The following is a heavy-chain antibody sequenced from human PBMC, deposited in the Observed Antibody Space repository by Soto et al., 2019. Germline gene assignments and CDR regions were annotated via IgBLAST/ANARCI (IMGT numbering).Heavy chain of an antibody. CDR3: ARGGNSGSTGGFDP. V-gene: IGHV4-31*03. CDR1: GDSLSSGGHY. J-gene: IGHJ5*02. Sequence: QVQLQESGPGLVKPSQTLSLTCTVSGDSLSSGGHYWSWIRQQPGEGLEWIGYIYYSGTTYYSPSLTSRVAMSVDTSKNQFSLKLSSVTAADTAVYYCARGGNSGSTGGFDPWGQGTLVTVSS. D-gene: IGHD5-12*01. CDR2: IYYSGTT.